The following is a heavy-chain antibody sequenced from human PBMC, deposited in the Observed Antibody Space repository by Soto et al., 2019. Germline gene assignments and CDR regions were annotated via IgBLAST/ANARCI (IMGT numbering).Heavy chain of an antibody. CDR3: ARRARADYYYMDV. Sequence: EVQLVESGGGLAQPGGSLRLSCAASGFTFSSDAMDWVRQAPGKGLEYVSGISSNGIGTYYASSVKGRFTISRDNSRDTVYLQMDSLRPEDMAVYYCARRARADYYYMDVGGKGTTVTVS. CDR1: GFTFSSDA. CDR2: ISSNGIGT. V-gene: IGHV3-64*01. J-gene: IGHJ6*03. D-gene: IGHD6-6*01.